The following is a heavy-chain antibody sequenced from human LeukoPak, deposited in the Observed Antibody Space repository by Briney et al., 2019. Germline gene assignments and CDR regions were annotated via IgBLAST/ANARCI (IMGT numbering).Heavy chain of an antibody. D-gene: IGHD3-3*01. CDR3: ARGDYDFWSGSWRFDS. CDR1: GEPISSYY. J-gene: IGHJ4*02. V-gene: IGHV4-59*01. Sequence: KASETLSLTCLVSGEPISSYYWSWIRQAPGRGPEYIGNVYYNGNTNYNPSLKSRVTISVDASKNQFSLKVDSVTAADTAVYYCARGDYDFWSGSWRFDSWGQGTLVTVSS. CDR2: VYYNGNT.